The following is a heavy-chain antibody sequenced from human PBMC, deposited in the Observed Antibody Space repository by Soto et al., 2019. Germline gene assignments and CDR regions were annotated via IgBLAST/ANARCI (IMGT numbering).Heavy chain of an antibody. Sequence: ASVKVSCKVSGYTLTELSMHWVRQAPGKGLEWMGGFDPEDGETIYAQKFQGRVTMTEDTSTDTAYMELSSLRSEDTAVYYCATSSLGFLAWSSGSTRHYYYGMDVWGQGTTVTVSS. CDR1: GYTLTELS. V-gene: IGHV1-24*01. J-gene: IGHJ6*02. D-gene: IGHD3-3*01. CDR2: FDPEDGET. CDR3: ATSSLGFLAWSSGSTRHYYYGMDV.